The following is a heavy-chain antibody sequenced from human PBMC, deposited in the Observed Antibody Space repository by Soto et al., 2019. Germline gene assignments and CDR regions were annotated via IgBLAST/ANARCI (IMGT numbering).Heavy chain of an antibody. CDR1: GCSITTAVSS. J-gene: IGHJ6*02. V-gene: IGHV4-30-2*01. CDR3: ASRPFYYYGLDV. CDR2: VYHTGNA. Sequence: PXETLSLACTVSGCSITTAVSSWSWIRQPPGKALEWIGYVYHTGNAYPKPSLKSRVTISLDRSKNQFSLKMTSVTAADTALYYCASRPFYYYGLDVWGQGTTVTVSS.